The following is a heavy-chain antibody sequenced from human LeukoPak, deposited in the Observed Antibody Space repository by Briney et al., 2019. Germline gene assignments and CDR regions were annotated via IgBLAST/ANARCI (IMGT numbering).Heavy chain of an antibody. V-gene: IGHV4-30-4*01. CDR1: GGSISSGDYF. CDR2: IYYSGST. J-gene: IGHJ4*02. CDR3: ARVSTPYYFDY. Sequence: SETLSLTCNVSGGSISSGDYFWSWIRQPPGKGLEWIGCIYYSGSTDYNPSLKSRVTISVDTSKNQFSLKVSSVTAADTAVYYCARVSTPYYFDYWGQGTLVTVSS.